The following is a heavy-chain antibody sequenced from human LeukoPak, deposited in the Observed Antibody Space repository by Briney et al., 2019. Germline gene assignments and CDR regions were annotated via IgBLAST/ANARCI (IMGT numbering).Heavy chain of an antibody. Sequence: SVKVSCKASGGTFSSYAISWVRQAPGQGLEWMGGIIPIFGTANYAQKFQGRVTMTRDTSTSTVYMELSSLRSQDTAVYYCARVVVSSGWETLDYWGQGTLVTVSS. D-gene: IGHD6-19*01. CDR2: IIPIFGTA. J-gene: IGHJ4*02. CDR3: ARVVVSSGWETLDY. CDR1: GGTFSSYA. V-gene: IGHV1-69*05.